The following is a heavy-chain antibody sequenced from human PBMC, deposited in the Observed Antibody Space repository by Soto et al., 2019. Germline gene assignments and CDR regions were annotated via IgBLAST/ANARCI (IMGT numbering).Heavy chain of an antibody. D-gene: IGHD1-26*01. V-gene: IGHV4-31*03. Sequence: QVQLQESGPGLVRPSQTLSLSCSVTGGSIGSGGYYWSWIRQHPGKGLEWIGFVYYSGTTYSNPSLKSRATISVDTSKNQFYLKVRSVTAADTAVYYCATGDVDTSISGSGMEFWGQGTLVTVSS. CDR1: GGSIGSGGYY. J-gene: IGHJ4*02. CDR2: VYYSGTT. CDR3: ATGDVDTSISGSGMEF.